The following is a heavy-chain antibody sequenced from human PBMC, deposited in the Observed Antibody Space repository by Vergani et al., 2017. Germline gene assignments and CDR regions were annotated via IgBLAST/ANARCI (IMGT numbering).Heavy chain of an antibody. D-gene: IGHD6-13*01. V-gene: IGHV4-39*07. CDR3: AXDLRSSSWPYRNNGFDP. J-gene: IGHJ5*02. CDR1: GGSISSSSYY. CDR2: IYYSGST. Sequence: QLQLQESGPGLVKPSETLSLTCTVSGGSISSSSYYWGWIRQPPGKGLEWIGSIYYSGSTYYNPSLKSRVTISVDTSKNQFSLKLSSVTAADTAVYYCAXDLRSSSWPYRNNGFDPWGQGTLVTVSS.